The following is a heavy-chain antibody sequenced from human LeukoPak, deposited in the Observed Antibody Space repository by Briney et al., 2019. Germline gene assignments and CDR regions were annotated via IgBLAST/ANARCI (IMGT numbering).Heavy chain of an antibody. V-gene: IGHV3-30*18. D-gene: IGHD2-21*02. Sequence: GGSLRLSCAAPGFTFSTYGMHWVRQTPGKGLGWVAVMSYDGSNIYYGDSVKGRFTISRDNSKNTLYLQMNNLRVEDTALYYCAKVTPGSTARKSGLDYWGQGTLVTVSS. CDR1: GFTFSTYG. J-gene: IGHJ4*02. CDR2: MSYDGSNI. CDR3: AKVTPGSTARKSGLDY.